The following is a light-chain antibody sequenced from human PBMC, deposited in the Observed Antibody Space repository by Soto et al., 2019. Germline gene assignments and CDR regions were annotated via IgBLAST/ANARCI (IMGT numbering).Light chain of an antibody. J-gene: IGKJ1*01. CDR2: GAS. V-gene: IGKV3-15*01. CDR1: QSVSSN. Sequence: EIVMTQYSAPLSVSPGERATLSCRASQSVSSNLAWYQQKPGQAPRLLIYGASTRATGIPARFSGSGSGTEFTLTISSLQPGDFATYYCQHYNTYPWTFGQGTKVDIK. CDR3: QHYNTYPWT.